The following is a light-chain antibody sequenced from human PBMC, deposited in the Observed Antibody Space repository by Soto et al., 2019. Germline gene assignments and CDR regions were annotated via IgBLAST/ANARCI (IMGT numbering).Light chain of an antibody. V-gene: IGLV2-8*01. CDR1: KSDIGGDNY. CDR3: SSFTGSNNYIV. CDR2: EVT. J-gene: IGLJ3*02. Sequence: QSALTQPPSASGFPGQSVTISCTGPKSDIGGDNYVSWYHRQPGRAPKLIIYEVTERPSGVPGRFSGSKSGDTASLTVTGLQAEDEGEYYCSSFTGSNNYIVFGGGIKLTVL.